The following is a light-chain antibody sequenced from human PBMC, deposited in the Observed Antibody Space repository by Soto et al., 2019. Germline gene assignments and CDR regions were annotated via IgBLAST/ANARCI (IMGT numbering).Light chain of an antibody. CDR1: SSDIGGYNS. Sequence: QSALTQSPSASESPGQSVTISCTGTSSDIGGYNSVSWYQQHPGKAPKVMIYDVTKRPSGVPDRFSGSKSGNTASLTVSALQAEDEADYYCSSYTDRKNLVFGTGTKVTVL. V-gene: IGLV2-8*01. CDR2: DVT. J-gene: IGLJ1*01. CDR3: SSYTDRKNLV.